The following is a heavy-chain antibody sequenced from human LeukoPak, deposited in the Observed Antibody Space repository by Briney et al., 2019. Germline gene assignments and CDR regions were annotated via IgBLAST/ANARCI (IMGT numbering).Heavy chain of an antibody. Sequence: ASVKVSCKASGYTFTGYYMHWVRQAPGQGLEWMGWINPNSGGTNYAQKFQGRVTMTRDTSISTAYMELSRLRSDDTAVYYCARDRYYDSSGRREYYFDYWGQGTLVTVSS. CDR2: INPNSGGT. J-gene: IGHJ4*02. D-gene: IGHD3-22*01. V-gene: IGHV1-2*02. CDR1: GYTFTGYY. CDR3: ARDRYYDSSGRREYYFDY.